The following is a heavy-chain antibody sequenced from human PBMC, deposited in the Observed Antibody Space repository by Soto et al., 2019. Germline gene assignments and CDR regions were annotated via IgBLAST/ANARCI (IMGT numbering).Heavy chain of an antibody. J-gene: IGHJ6*02. CDR2: ISGSGGST. CDR3: ARVFNYDILTGKSYNMDV. Sequence: VQLLESGGDLVQPGGSLRLSCEASGFTFSNYAMSWVRQAPGKGLEWVSVISGSGGSTNYADSAKGRFTISRDNSMDTLYLQMKSLRAEDTAVYYCARVFNYDILTGKSYNMDVWGQGTTVLVSS. D-gene: IGHD3-9*01. V-gene: IGHV3-23*01. CDR1: GFTFSNYA.